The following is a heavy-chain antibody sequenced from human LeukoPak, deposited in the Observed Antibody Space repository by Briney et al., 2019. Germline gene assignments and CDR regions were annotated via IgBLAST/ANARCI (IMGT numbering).Heavy chain of an antibody. Sequence: PSETLSLTCAVYGGSFSGYYWSWIRQPPGKGLEWIGEINHSGSTNYNPSLKSRVTISVDTSKNQFSLKLSSVTAADTAVYYCARLSRYCSSTSCYPFDYWGQGTLVTVSS. CDR3: ARLSRYCSSTSCYPFDY. V-gene: IGHV4-34*01. J-gene: IGHJ4*02. CDR1: GGSFSGYY. CDR2: INHSGST. D-gene: IGHD2-2*01.